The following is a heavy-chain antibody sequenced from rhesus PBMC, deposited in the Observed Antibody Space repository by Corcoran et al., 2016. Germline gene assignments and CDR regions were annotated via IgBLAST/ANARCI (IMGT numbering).Heavy chain of an antibody. CDR3: AREGDCTGSGCYGTFDY. Sequence: QVQLQESGPGVVKPSETLSLTCAVSGGSISGYYLWSWIRQPPGKGLEWIGYIYGGSGSTSYNPSLTSRVIISLDTSKNQFSLKLSSVTAADTAVYYCAREGDCTGSGCYGTFDYWGQGVLVTVSS. J-gene: IGHJ4*01. V-gene: IGHV4-147*01. CDR1: GGSISGYY. D-gene: IGHD2-21*01. CDR2: IYGGSGST.